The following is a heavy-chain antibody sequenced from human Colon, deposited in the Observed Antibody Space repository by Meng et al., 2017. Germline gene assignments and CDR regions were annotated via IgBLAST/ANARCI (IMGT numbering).Heavy chain of an antibody. V-gene: IGHV4-61*01. CDR3: ARGPLDY. J-gene: IGHJ4*02. CDR2: IYYTRST. Sequence: QVSLPESGPGLETLSESLSLSCTGSGSYGRSGSYYRSWIRQPPGKGLEWIGYIYYTRSTNYNPSLKSRVTISVDTSKNKFSLKLSSVTASDTAVYYCARGPLDYWGQGTLVTVSS. CDR1: GSYGRSGSYY.